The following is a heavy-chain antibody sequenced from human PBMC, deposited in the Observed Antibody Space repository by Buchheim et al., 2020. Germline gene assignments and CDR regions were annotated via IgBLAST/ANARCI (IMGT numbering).Heavy chain of an antibody. CDR2: IYYSGST. D-gene: IGHD1-26*01. CDR1: GGSISSYY. V-gene: IGHV4-59*01. CDR3: ARDQLNSGSYQEAYYYYGMEV. Sequence: QVQLQESGPGLVKPSETLSLTCTVSGGSISSYYWSWIRQPPGKGLEWIGYIYYSGSTNYNPSLKSRVTISVDTSKNQFSLKLSSVTAADTAVYYCARDQLNSGSYQEAYYYYGMEVWGQGTT. J-gene: IGHJ6*02.